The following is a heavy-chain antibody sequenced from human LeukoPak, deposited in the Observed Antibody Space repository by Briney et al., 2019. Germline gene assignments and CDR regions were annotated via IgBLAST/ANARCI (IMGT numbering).Heavy chain of an antibody. D-gene: IGHD6-19*01. CDR1: GFTFSSYA. Sequence: QPGGSLRLSCAASGFTFSSYAITWVRQAPGKGPEWVSAVSGRGDSTYYADSVKGRFTISRDNSKNTLYLQMNSLRAEDTAVYYCAKGGVAGTGYFDYWGQGTLVTVSS. CDR2: VSGRGDST. CDR3: AKGGVAGTGYFDY. V-gene: IGHV3-23*01. J-gene: IGHJ4*02.